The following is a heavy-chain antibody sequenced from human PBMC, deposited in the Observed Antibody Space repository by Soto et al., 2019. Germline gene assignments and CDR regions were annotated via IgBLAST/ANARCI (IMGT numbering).Heavy chain of an antibody. Sequence: QITLKESGPTLVNPTQPLTLTCTFSGFSLTTSGVGVTWIRQPPGKALEWLGLIYWNGIARYSPSLKSRLSLTEDTSIDQVVLTMTDVGPVDTATYYCAHTRVPDTLDYWGPGTRVTVSS. V-gene: IGHV2-5*01. CDR1: GFSLTTSGVG. J-gene: IGHJ4*02. D-gene: IGHD2-2*01. CDR2: IYWNGIA. CDR3: AHTRVPDTLDY.